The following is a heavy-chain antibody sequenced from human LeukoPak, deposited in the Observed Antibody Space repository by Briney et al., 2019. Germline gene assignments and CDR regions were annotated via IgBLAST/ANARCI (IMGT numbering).Heavy chain of an antibody. J-gene: IGHJ5*02. D-gene: IGHD2-2*01. CDR1: GFTFSSSG. Sequence: GGSLRLSCAASGFTFSSSGMNWVRQAPGKGLEWVSFISSSSTIIYYADSVKGRFTISRDNAKNSLYLQMNSLRVEDTAVYYCATDWECSSTSCYHNWFDPWGQGTLVTVSS. CDR3: ATDWECSSTSCYHNWFDP. CDR2: ISSSSTII. V-gene: IGHV3-48*01.